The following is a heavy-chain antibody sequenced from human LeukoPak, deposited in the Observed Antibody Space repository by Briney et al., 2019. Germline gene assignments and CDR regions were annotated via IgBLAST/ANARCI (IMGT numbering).Heavy chain of an antibody. CDR3: ARRIHSSRPMHPYYYYYIDV. Sequence: SETLSLTCTVSGGSIRSSTYYWAWIRHPSGKRLEWIGNFYNSGDTYYNPSLKSRVTISVDTSKNQVSLKVTSVTASDTAVYYCARRIHSSRPMHPYYYYYIDVWGKGTTVTVSS. D-gene: IGHD2-2*01. J-gene: IGHJ6*03. CDR2: FYNSGDT. V-gene: IGHV4-39*01. CDR1: GGSIRSSTYY.